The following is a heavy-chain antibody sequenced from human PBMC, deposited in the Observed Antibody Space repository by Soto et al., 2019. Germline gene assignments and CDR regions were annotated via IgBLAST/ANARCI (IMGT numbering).Heavy chain of an antibody. Sequence: QVQLVQSGAEVKKPGSSVKVSCKASGGTFSSYAINWVRQAPGQGLEWMGGIIPIFGTANYAQKFQGRVTLTEGEAPSTDAMELSSLRSEHTAVYYGARGSGGSSYSHYGRDVLGQGTTVTVSS. CDR1: GGTFSSYA. CDR2: IIPIFGTA. J-gene: IGHJ6*02. D-gene: IGHD2-15*01. V-gene: IGHV1-69*12. CDR3: ARGSGGSSYSHYGRDV.